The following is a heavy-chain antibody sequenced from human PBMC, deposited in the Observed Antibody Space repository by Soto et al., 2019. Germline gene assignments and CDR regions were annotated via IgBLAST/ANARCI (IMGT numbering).Heavy chain of an antibody. V-gene: IGHV4-39*01. J-gene: IGHJ6*02. CDR2: IYYSGST. Sequence: SETLSLTCTVSGGSISSSSYYWGWIRQPPGKGLELIGSIYYSGSTYYNPSLKSRVTISVDTSKNQFSLKLSSVTAADTAVYYCARLGYSSSSDYYYGMDVWGQGTTVTVSS. CDR1: GGSISSSSYY. D-gene: IGHD6-6*01. CDR3: ARLGYSSSSDYYYGMDV.